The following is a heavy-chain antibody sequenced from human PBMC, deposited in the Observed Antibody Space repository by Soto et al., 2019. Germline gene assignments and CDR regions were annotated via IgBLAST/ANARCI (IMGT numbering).Heavy chain of an antibody. V-gene: IGHV3-21*01. CDR1: GFTFRSFT. CDR2: ISSNSAYI. CDR3: TRDASRDSSARGWFDP. J-gene: IGHJ5*02. D-gene: IGHD6-13*01. Sequence: GGSLRLSCAATGFTFRSFTMNWVRQAPGKGLEWVSTISSNSAYIYYTDALRGRFTISRDNAKNSLHLQMNSLRAEDTAVYYCTRDASRDSSARGWFDPWGPGTLVTVSS.